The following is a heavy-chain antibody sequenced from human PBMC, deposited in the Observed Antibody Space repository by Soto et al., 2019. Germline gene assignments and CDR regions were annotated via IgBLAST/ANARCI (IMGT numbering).Heavy chain of an antibody. V-gene: IGHV3-11*01. Sequence: QVQLVESGGGLVNPGGSLRPSFAASGFTFSDYYMSWIRQAPGKGLEWVSYISSSGSTIYYADSVKGRFTISRDNAKNSLYLQMNSLRAEDTAVYYCASPTVTPHYGMDVWGQGTTVTVSS. CDR3: ASPTVTPHYGMDV. J-gene: IGHJ6*02. CDR2: ISSSGSTI. CDR1: GFTFSDYY. D-gene: IGHD4-17*01.